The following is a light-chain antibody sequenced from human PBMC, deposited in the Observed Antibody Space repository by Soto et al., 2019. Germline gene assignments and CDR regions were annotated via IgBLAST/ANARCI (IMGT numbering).Light chain of an antibody. V-gene: IGKV3-20*01. CDR2: GAS. CDR1: QSFGRGT. J-gene: IGKJ3*01. CDR3: QQYGSSLFT. Sequence: EIVLTQSPGTLSLSPGERATLSCRASQSFGRGTLAWYRQKPGQAPRLLIYGASSRATGIPDRFSGSGSGTDFTLTISRLEPEDFAVYYCQQYGSSLFTFGPGTKVDIK.